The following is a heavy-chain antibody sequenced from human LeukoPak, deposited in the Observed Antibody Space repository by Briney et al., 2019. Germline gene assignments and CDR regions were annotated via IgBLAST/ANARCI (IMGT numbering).Heavy chain of an antibody. V-gene: IGHV4-59*04. J-gene: IGHJ4*02. Sequence: SETLSLTCTVSGGSISGYYWSWIRQPPGKGLEWIGNIYYSGSTYYNPSLKSRVTISVDTSKNQFSLKLSSVTAADTAVYYCAKTCYYDPFDFWGQGTLVTVSS. CDR2: IYYSGST. CDR3: AKTCYYDPFDF. CDR1: GGSISGYY. D-gene: IGHD3-22*01.